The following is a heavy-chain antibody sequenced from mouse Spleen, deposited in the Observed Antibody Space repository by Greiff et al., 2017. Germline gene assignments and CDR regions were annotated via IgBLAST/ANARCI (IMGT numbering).Heavy chain of an antibody. CDR1: GFTFSSYA. D-gene: IGHD1-1*01. CDR2: ISSGGSYT. CDR3: ARHYGSSYDAMDY. V-gene: IGHV5-9-3*01. Sequence: VKLMESGGGLVKPGGSLKLSCAASGFTFSSYAMSWVRQTPEKRLEWVATISSGGSYTYYPDSVKGRFTISRDNAKNTLYLQMSSLRSEDTAMYYCARHYGSSYDAMDYWGQGTSVTVSS. J-gene: IGHJ4*01.